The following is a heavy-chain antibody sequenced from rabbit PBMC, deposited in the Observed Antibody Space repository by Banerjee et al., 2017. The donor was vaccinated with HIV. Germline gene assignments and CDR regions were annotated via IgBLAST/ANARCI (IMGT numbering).Heavy chain of an antibody. J-gene: IGHJ6*01. CDR2: IYTGDGNT. CDR3: VRHNSGLTL. Sequence: QEQLVESGGGLVQPGASLTLTCKASGFSFSSGYDMCWVRQAPGKGLEWIACIYTGDGNTYYASWARGRFTISKTSSATVTLQMTSLTAADTATYFCVRHNSGLTLWGPGTLVTVS. V-gene: IGHV1S45*01. CDR1: GFSFSSGYD. D-gene: IGHD4-1*01.